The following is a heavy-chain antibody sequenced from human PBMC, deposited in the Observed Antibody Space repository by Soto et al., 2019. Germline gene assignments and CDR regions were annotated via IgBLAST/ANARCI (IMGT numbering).Heavy chain of an antibody. CDR1: GCSFTNND. Sequence: ASVKVSCKASGCSFTNNDVSWVRQATGQGLEWMGWMNPGSGDTGYAQKFQGRVTMTGDISIATAYMELSSLRSDDTAIYYCARMATFGSLNWFDPWGQGTLVTVSS. J-gene: IGHJ5*02. V-gene: IGHV1-8*01. CDR3: ARMATFGSLNWFDP. CDR2: MNPGSGDT. D-gene: IGHD3-16*01.